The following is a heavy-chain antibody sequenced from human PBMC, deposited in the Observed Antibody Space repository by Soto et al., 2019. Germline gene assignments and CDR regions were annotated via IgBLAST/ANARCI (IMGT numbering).Heavy chain of an antibody. V-gene: IGHV4-30-2*01. D-gene: IGHD3-22*01. CDR1: GGSISSGGYS. CDR2: IYHSGST. CDR3: ARDYYDRFDY. J-gene: IGHJ4*02. Sequence: HLQLQESGSGLVKPSQTLSLTCAVSGGSISSGGYSWSWIRQPPGKGLEWIGYIYHSGSTYYNPSLKSRVTISVDRSKNQFSLKLSSVTAADTAVYYCARDYYDRFDYWGQGTLVTVSS.